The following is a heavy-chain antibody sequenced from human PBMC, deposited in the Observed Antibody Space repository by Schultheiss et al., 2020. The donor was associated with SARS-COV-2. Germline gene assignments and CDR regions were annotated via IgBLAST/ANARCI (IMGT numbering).Heavy chain of an antibody. CDR3: ARATAAWGDDAFDI. D-gene: IGHD3-16*01. CDR2: INSDGSST. CDR1: GFTVSSNY. J-gene: IGHJ3*02. V-gene: IGHV3-74*01. Sequence: GGSLRLSCAASGFTVSSNYMSWVRQAPGKGLVWVSRINSDGSSTSYADSVKGRFTISRDNAKNSLYLQMNSLRAEDTAVYYCARATAAWGDDAFDIWGQGTMVTVSS.